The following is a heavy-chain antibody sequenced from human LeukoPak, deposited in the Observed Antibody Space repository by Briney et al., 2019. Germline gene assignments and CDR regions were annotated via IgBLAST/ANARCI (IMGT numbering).Heavy chain of an antibody. CDR2: IYYSGST. CDR3: ARRSRSTPDY. Sequence: SETLSLTCTVSGGSISSGSYYWSWIRQPPGKGLEWIGYIYYSGSTNYNPSLKSRVTISVDTSKNQFSLKLSSVTAADTAVYYCARRSRSTPDYWGQGTLVTVSS. V-gene: IGHV4-61*01. J-gene: IGHJ4*02. CDR1: GGSISSGSYY.